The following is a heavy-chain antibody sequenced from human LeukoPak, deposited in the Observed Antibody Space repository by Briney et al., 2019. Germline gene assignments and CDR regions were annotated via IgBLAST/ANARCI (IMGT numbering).Heavy chain of an antibody. V-gene: IGHV4-34*01. CDR3: ARGRAKYSSSSYYYYYYMDV. CDR2: INHSGST. J-gene: IGHJ6*03. CDR1: GGSSSGYY. D-gene: IGHD6-6*01. Sequence: SETLSLTCAVYGGSSSGYYWSWIRQPPGKGLEWIGEINHSGSTNYNPSLKSRVTISVDTSKNQFSLKLSSVTAADTAVYYCARGRAKYSSSSYYYYYYMDVWGKGTTVTVSS.